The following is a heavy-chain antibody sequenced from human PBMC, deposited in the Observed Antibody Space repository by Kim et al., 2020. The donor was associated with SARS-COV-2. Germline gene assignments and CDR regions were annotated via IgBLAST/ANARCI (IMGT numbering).Heavy chain of an antibody. CDR3: ARDHFYDSGRPVDY. D-gene: IGHD3-10*01. Sequence: ASVKVSCKASGYTFINYDMHWVRQAPGQRLEWMGWISVGNGNTKYSQKFQGRVTITRDTSASTVYMELSSLRSEDTAVYYCARDHFYDSGRPVDYWGQGTLVTVSS. J-gene: IGHJ4*02. CDR1: GYTFINYD. CDR2: ISVGNGNT. V-gene: IGHV1-3*01.